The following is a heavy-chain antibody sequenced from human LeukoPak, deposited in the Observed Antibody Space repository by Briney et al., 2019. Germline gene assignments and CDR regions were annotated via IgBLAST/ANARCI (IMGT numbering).Heavy chain of an antibody. CDR2: ISSNYI. Sequence: GGSLRLSCAASGFTFSRYTMNWVRQAPGKGLDWVSSISSNYIFYADSVKGRFTISTDNAENSLFLQMNSLRAEDTAVYYCARGGSSSWYDFDYWGQGTLVTVSS. J-gene: IGHJ4*02. CDR1: GFTFSRYT. D-gene: IGHD6-13*01. V-gene: IGHV3-21*01. CDR3: ARGGSSSWYDFDY.